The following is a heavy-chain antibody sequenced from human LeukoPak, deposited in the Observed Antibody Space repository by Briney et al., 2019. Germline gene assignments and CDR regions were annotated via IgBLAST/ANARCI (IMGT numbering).Heavy chain of an antibody. CDR3: AKVPHDYGINSADDYGMDV. CDR2: ISYEGSAE. Sequence: PGGSLRLSCAASGFIFSLYGMHWVRQAPGKALEWVALISYEGSAEYYPDSVKGRFTISRDNSKNTLYLQMNSLGAEDTAVYYCAKVPHDYGINSADDYGMDVWGQGTTVTVSS. J-gene: IGHJ6*02. V-gene: IGHV3-30*18. CDR1: GFIFSLYG. D-gene: IGHD4-17*01.